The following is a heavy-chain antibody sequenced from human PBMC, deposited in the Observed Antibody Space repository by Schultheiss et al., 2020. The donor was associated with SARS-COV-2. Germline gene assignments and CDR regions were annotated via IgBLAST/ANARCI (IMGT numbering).Heavy chain of an antibody. CDR1: GGSFSGYY. J-gene: IGHJ4*02. CDR2: INHSGST. CDR3: ARDAFPFPYCTNGVCYVY. V-gene: IGHV4-34*01. D-gene: IGHD2-8*01. Sequence: SETLSLTCAVYGGSFSGYYWSWIRQPPGKGLEWIGEINHSGSTNYKPSLKSRVTISVDTSKNQFSLKLSSVTAADTAVYYCARDAFPFPYCTNGVCYVYWGQGTLVTVSS.